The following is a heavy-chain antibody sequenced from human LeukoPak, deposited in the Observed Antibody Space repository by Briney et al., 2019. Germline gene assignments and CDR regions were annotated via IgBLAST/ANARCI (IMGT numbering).Heavy chain of an antibody. J-gene: IGHJ4*02. V-gene: IGHV5-51*01. CDR2: IYSGDSDT. Sequence: GESLKISCKGSGYSFTSYWIGWVRQMPGKGLEWMGIIYSGDSDTRYSPSFQGQVTISADKSISTAYLQWSSLKASDAAMYYCARLAGLAVAGPFDYWGQGTLSPSPQ. D-gene: IGHD6-19*01. CDR1: GYSFTSYW. CDR3: ARLAGLAVAGPFDY.